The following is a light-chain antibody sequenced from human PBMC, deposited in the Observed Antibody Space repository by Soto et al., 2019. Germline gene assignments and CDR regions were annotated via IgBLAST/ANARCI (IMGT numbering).Light chain of an antibody. J-gene: IGKJ4*01. V-gene: IGKV3-11*01. Sequence: EIVLKQTPGTLSLSPGERATLSCRASQSVNNYLAWYQQKPGQAPRLLIYDASNRATGIPPRFSGSGSGTDFTLTISSLEPEDSAVYYCQQRGTWPWLTFGGGTRVEI. CDR3: QQRGTWPWLT. CDR2: DAS. CDR1: QSVNNY.